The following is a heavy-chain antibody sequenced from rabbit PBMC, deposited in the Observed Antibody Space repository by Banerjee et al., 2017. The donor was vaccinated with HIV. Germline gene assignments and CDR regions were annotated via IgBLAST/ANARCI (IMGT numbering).Heavy chain of an antibody. D-gene: IGHD4-1*01. CDR1: GFSFSSSYY. V-gene: IGHV1S45*01. Sequence: QEQLKETGGGLVQPGGSLTLSCKASGFSFSSSYYMCWVRQAPGKGLEWIACIYAGSSGTTYYASWAKGRFTISKTSSTTVTLQMTSLTAADTATYFCARDLAGVIGWNFDLWGPGTLVTVS. J-gene: IGHJ4*01. CDR2: IYAGSSGTT. CDR3: ARDLAGVIGWNFDL.